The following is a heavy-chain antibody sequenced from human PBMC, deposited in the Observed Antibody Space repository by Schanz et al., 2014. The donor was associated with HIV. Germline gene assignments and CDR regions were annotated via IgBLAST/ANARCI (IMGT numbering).Heavy chain of an antibody. CDR1: GFTFSNYA. D-gene: IGHD3-22*01. CDR3: AKDGSLDYDNSGYYAT. CDR2: MTTNDRI. J-gene: IGHJ4*02. V-gene: IGHV3-23*04. Sequence: EVQLVESGGALVQPGGSLRLSCAASGFTFSNYAMTWVRQAPGKGLEWVSVMTTNDRIYYAESVKGRFTISRDTSTNTLYLQMSGLRAEDTAVYYCAKDGSLDYDNSGYYATWGQGTLVTVSS.